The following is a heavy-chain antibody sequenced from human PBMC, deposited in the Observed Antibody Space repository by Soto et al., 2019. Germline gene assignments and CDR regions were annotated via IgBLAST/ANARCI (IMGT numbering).Heavy chain of an antibody. CDR3: ARDLSSSSLGAFDI. J-gene: IGHJ3*02. D-gene: IGHD6-6*01. Sequence: ASGKVSGKASGGSFSSYAISWVRQAPGQGLEWMGGIIPIFGTANYAQKFQGRVTITADESTSTAYMELSSLRSEDTAVYYCARDLSSSSLGAFDIWGQGTMVTVSS. V-gene: IGHV1-69*01. CDR2: IIPIFGTA. CDR1: GGSFSSYA.